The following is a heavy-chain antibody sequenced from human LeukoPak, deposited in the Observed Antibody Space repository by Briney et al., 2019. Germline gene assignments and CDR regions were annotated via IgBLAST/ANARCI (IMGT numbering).Heavy chain of an antibody. CDR2: IQQTGRDK. D-gene: IGHD3-10*01. Sequence: GGSLRLSCAASGFTFSDFYMSWVRQSPGKGLEWVANIQQTGRDKYYVDSVKGRFTISRDNAKNSLYLQMNSLRAEDTAVYYCARDLSYGSGSYYVSTVFDYWGQGTLVTVSS. V-gene: IGHV3-7*01. J-gene: IGHJ4*02. CDR1: GFTFSDFY. CDR3: ARDLSYGSGSYYVSTVFDY.